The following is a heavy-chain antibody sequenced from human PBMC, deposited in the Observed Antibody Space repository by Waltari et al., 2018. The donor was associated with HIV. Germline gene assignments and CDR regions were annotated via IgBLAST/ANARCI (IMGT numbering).Heavy chain of an antibody. CDR1: GITFDDYA. CDR3: VKDGASTIFGVLNGMDV. V-gene: IGHV3-9*01. CDR2: FSWNIGDI. J-gene: IGHJ6*02. D-gene: IGHD3-3*01. Sequence: EVQLVESGGGSVQPGRSLRLSCTASGITFDDYAMHWVRQPPGKGLEWVSGFSWNIGDIAYADSVKGRFTISIDNTKNSLFLQMNSVRVEDTALYYCVKDGASTIFGVLNGMDVWGQGTTVTVSS.